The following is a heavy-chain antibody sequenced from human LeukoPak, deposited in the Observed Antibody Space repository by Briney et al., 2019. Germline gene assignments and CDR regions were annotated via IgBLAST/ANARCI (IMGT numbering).Heavy chain of an antibody. CDR3: AKDMRPKYRSSWTAGLPPFDY. CDR2: ISGNGGDT. V-gene: IGHV3-64*04. J-gene: IGHJ4*02. Sequence: GGSLRLSCSGTGVALGKSVVHGGRQAPGKGLEHVSAISGNGGDTYYADSVKGRFTISRDNSKNTLYLQMNSLRAEDTTVYSGAKDMRPKYRSSWTAGLPPFDYWGQGTLVTVSS. D-gene: IGHD6-13*01. CDR1: GVALGKSV.